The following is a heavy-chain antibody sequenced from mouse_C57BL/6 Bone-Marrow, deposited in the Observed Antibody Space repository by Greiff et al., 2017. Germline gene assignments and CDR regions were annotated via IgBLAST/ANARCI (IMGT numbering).Heavy chain of an antibody. CDR2: ISSGSSTI. Sequence: EVMLVESGGGLVKPGGSLKLSCAASGFTFSDYGMHWVRQAPETGLEWFAYISSGSSTIYYADTVKGRFTISRDNAKNTLFLQMTSLRSEDTAMYYCASAYAMDYWGQGTSVTVSS. J-gene: IGHJ4*01. V-gene: IGHV5-17*01. CDR1: GFTFSDYG. CDR3: ASAYAMDY.